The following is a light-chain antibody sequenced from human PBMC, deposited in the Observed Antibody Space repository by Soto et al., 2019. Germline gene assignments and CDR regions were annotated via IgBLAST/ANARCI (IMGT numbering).Light chain of an antibody. J-gene: IGLJ3*02. CDR3: XLSXXGAXXXV. V-gene: IGLV7-46*01. CDR1: TGAVTSGHY. Sequence: QSVVTQEPSLTVSPGGTVTLXCXXSTGAVTSGHYPYWFQQKPGQAPRTLIYDTSNKHSWTPARFSGSLLGXXXALTLXGXXXXDEXEXYXXLSXXGAXXXVF. CDR2: DTS.